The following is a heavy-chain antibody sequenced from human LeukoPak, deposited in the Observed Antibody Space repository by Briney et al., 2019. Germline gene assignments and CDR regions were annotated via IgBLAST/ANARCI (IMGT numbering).Heavy chain of an antibody. CDR3: ARDWGLPGSFDY. J-gene: IGHJ4*02. CDR1: GGSISSYY. Sequence: PSETLSLTCTVSGGSISSYYWSWIRKPPGKGLEWIGYIYTSGSTNYNPSLKSRVTMSVDTSKNQFSLKLSSVTAADTAVYYCARDWGLPGSFDYWGQGTLVTVSS. CDR2: IYTSGST. V-gene: IGHV4-4*08. D-gene: IGHD3-16*01.